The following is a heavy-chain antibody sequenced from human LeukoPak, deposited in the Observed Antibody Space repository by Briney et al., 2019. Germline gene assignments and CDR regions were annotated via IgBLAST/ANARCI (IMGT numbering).Heavy chain of an antibody. CDR2: SYYTGST. CDR3: ARTPYRSGLLGGYPCYYMDV. J-gene: IGHJ6*03. Sequence: SETLSLTCAVSGGSISPYYWTWIRQPPGKGLEWIGHSYYTGSTSYNPSLKSRLTISVDTSNNQLSLKLRSVTAADTAMYFCARTPYRSGLLGGYPCYYMDVWGKGTMVTVSS. D-gene: IGHD6-19*01. CDR1: GGSISPYY. V-gene: IGHV4-59*03.